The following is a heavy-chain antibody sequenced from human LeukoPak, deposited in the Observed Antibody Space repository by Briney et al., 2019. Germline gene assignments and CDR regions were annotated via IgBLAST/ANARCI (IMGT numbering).Heavy chain of an antibody. CDR3: ARGHDILTGVGGYYYYGMDV. D-gene: IGHD3-9*01. J-gene: IGHJ6*02. CDR2: TNPNSGNT. CDR1: GYTFTSYD. Sequence: ASVKVSCKASGYTFTSYDINWVRQATGQGLEWMGWTNPNSGNTGYAQKFQGRVTMTRNTSISTAYMELSSLRSEDTAVYYCARGHDILTGVGGYYYYGMDVWGQGTTVTVSS. V-gene: IGHV1-8*01.